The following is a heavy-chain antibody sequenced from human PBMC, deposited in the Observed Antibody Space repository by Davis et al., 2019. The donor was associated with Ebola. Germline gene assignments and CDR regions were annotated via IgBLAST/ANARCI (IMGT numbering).Heavy chain of an antibody. CDR3: AREDIVVVVAAGYWSYYGMDV. Sequence: GESLKISCAASGFTFSSYAMHWVRQAPGKGLEWVAVISYDGSNKYYADSVKGRFTISRDNSKNTLYLQMNSLRAEDTAVYYCAREDIVVVVAAGYWSYYGMDVWGQGTTVTVSS. CDR1: GFTFSSYA. V-gene: IGHV3-30-3*01. J-gene: IGHJ6*02. CDR2: ISYDGSNK. D-gene: IGHD2-15*01.